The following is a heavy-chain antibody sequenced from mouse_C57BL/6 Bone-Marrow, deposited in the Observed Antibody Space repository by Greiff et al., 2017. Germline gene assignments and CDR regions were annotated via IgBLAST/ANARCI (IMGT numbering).Heavy chain of an antibody. CDR2: IYIGNGYT. D-gene: IGHD6-2*01. V-gene: IGHV1-58*01. J-gene: IGHJ3*01. Sequence: EVQLQQSGAELVRPGSSVKMSCKTSGYTFTSYAINWVKQRPGQGLEWIGYIYIGNGYTEYNEKFKGKATLTSDTSSSTVYMQLSSLTSEDYESYICARSCEVSFAYWGQGTLVTVSA. CDR1: GYTFTSYA. CDR3: ARSCEVSFAY.